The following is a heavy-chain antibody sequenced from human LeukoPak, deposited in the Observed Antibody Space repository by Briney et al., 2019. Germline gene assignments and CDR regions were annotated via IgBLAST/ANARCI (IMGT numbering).Heavy chain of an antibody. D-gene: IGHD3-3*01. CDR1: GFAFSNFA. J-gene: IGHJ6*03. V-gene: IGHV3-23*01. CDR3: AKMEGQRLYDYCMDV. Sequence: PGGSLRLSCAASGFAFSNFAMSWVRQAPGKGLEWVSAMSGSGYYTYYVESVKGRFTISRDNSKNTLYLHMNNLRADDTAVYYCAKMEGQRLYDYCMDVWGRGTTVTVSS. CDR2: MSGSGYYT.